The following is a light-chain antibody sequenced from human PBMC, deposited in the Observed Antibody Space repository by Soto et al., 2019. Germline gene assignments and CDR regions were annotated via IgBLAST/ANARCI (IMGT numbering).Light chain of an antibody. V-gene: IGKV3-20*01. CDR2: GAS. CDR1: QSVSSSH. CDR3: QQYDSSEYT. Sequence: EVVLSQSPGTLSLSPGERDTLTCRASQSVSSSHLAWYQQKPGQAPRLLIYGASSSAAGIPDRFSGRGSGTDFTLTISRLEPEDFAVYYCQQYDSSEYTFGQGTKVDIK. J-gene: IGKJ2*01.